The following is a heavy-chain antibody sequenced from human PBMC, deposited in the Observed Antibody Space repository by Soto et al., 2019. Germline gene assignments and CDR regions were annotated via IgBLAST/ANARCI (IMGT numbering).Heavy chain of an antibody. J-gene: IGHJ4*02. Sequence: QLQLQESGPGLVKPSETLSLTCTVSGGSMSSSSYYWGWIRQPPGKGLEWIGSIYYSGSTYYNPSLKSRVTISVDTSKNQFSLKLSSVTAADTAVYYCARTVRGASGSAFEYWGQGTLVTVSS. V-gene: IGHV4-39*01. D-gene: IGHD3-10*01. CDR3: ARTVRGASGSAFEY. CDR1: GGSMSSSSYY. CDR2: IYYSGST.